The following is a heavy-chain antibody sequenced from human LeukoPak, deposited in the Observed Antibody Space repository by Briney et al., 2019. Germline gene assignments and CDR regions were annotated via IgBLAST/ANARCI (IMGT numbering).Heavy chain of an antibody. D-gene: IGHD3-3*01. J-gene: IGHJ3*02. V-gene: IGHV3-15*01. CDR2: IYSKTDGGTT. CDR1: GFTFSNAW. CDR3: TTGFFGVVNDAFDI. Sequence: GWSLRLSCAASGFTFSNAWMNWVRQAPGKGLEWVGRIYSKTDGGTTDYAAPVKGRFTISRDDSKNTLYLQMNSLKTEDTAVYYCTTGFFGVVNDAFDIWGQGTTVTVSS.